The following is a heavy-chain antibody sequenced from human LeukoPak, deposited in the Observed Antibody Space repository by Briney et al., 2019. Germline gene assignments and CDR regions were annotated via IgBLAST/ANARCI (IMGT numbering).Heavy chain of an antibody. J-gene: IGHJ4*02. D-gene: IGHD3-3*01. CDR1: GGSISSYY. V-gene: IGHV4-59*01. CDR2: VYYSGRT. CDR3: ASRSSIWSGYQDTLYYFDS. Sequence: PSETLSLTCSVWGGSISSYYWSWIRQPPGKRLEWIGHVYYSGRTNYNPSLKSRVTISVDTSKNQFSLKLSSVTAADTAVYYCASRSSIWSGYQDTLYYFDSWGQGTLVTV.